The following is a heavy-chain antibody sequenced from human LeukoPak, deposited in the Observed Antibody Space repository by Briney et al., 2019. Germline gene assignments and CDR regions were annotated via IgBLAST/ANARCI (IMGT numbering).Heavy chain of an antibody. CDR3: AKPSRDFDSSGYSHFDY. CDR1: GFTFSSYW. CDR2: ISGPGSST. V-gene: IGHV3-23*01. J-gene: IGHJ4*02. Sequence: GGSLRLSCAASGFTFSSYWMSWVRQAPGKGLEWVSPISGPGSSTYSADSVKGRFTISRDNSKNTLYLQMHSLRAEDTAIYYCAKPSRDFDSSGYSHFDYWGQGTLVTVSS. D-gene: IGHD3-22*01.